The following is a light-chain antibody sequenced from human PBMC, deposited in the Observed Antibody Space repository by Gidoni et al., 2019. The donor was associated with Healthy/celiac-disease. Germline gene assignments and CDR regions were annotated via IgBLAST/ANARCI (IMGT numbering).Light chain of an antibody. V-gene: IGKV3-11*01. CDR3: QQCSNWALI. CDR2: EAS. CDR1: QCVSTY. J-gene: IGKJ4*01. Sequence: EIVLTQSPATLALSPGERATLSCRASQCVSTYLPWYQQIPGQAPRLRIYEASNRATGIPARFSGSGSGTDFSLTITSLEPEDFAVYYCQQCSNWALIFGGGTKVEFK.